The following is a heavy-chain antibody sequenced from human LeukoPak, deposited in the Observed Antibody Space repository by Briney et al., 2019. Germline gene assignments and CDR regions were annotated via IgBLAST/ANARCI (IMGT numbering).Heavy chain of an antibody. CDR2: INPNSGGT. V-gene: IGHV1-2*02. Sequence: ASVKVSCKASGYTFTGYYMHWVRQPPGQGLEWMGWINPNSGGTNYAQKFQGRVTMTRDTSISTAYMELSRLRSDDMAVYYCATLTDEWGYFDYWGQGTLVTVYS. D-gene: IGHD1-26*01. J-gene: IGHJ4*02. CDR1: GYTFTGYY. CDR3: ATLTDEWGYFDY.